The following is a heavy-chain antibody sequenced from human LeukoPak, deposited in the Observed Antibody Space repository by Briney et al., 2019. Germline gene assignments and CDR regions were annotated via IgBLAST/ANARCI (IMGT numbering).Heavy chain of an antibody. D-gene: IGHD2-2*01. CDR1: GFTFSSYA. V-gene: IGHV3-23*01. CDR2: IGGSGGST. J-gene: IGHJ4*02. Sequence: PGGSLRLSCAASGFTFSSYAMTWVRQAPGKGLEWVSLIGGSGGSTYYANSVKGRFTISRDDSKNTLYLQMNSLRADDTAIYHCAYAFDYWGQGTLVTVSS. CDR3: AYAFDY.